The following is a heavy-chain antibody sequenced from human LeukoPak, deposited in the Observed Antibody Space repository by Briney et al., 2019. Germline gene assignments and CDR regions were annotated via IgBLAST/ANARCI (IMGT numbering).Heavy chain of an antibody. J-gene: IGHJ5*02. CDR3: ARDPGWEQWQNWFDP. V-gene: IGHV3-21*01. CDR2: ISSSSSYI. CDR1: GFTFSSYS. Sequence: PGGSLRLSCAASGFTFSSYSMNWVRQAPGKGLEWVSSISSSSSYIYYADPVKGRFTISRDNAKNSLYLQMNSLRAEDTAVYYCARDPGWEQWQNWFDPWGQGTLVTVSS. D-gene: IGHD6-19*01.